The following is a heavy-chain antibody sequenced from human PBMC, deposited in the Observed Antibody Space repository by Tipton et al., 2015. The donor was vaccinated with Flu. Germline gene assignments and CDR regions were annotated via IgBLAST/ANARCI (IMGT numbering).Heavy chain of an antibody. CDR2: VSRTGST. CDR3: AREKLPSTYYDTSGYVDY. J-gene: IGHJ4*02. D-gene: IGHD3-22*01. Sequence: LRLSCAVSGDSISSDYYWGWIRQFPGKGLEWIGTVSRTGSTIYNPSLKSRVTISVDTSKNQFSLKLSSVTAADTAVYYCAREKLPSTYYDTSGYVDYWGQGTLVTVSS. CDR1: GDSISSDYY. V-gene: IGHV4-38-2*02.